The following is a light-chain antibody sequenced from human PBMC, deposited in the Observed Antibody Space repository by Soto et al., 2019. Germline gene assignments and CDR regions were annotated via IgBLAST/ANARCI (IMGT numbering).Light chain of an antibody. CDR1: SSDIGGYDF. CDR3: TSYASSSTHVV. Sequence: QSVLTQPASVSGSPGQSITLSCTGTSSDIGGYDFVSWYQRYPGKAPKLIIYDVNNRPSGVSNRFSGSKSGNTASLTISGLQAEDEAEYYCTSYASSSTHVVFGGGTKLNVL. J-gene: IGLJ2*01. V-gene: IGLV2-14*01. CDR2: DVN.